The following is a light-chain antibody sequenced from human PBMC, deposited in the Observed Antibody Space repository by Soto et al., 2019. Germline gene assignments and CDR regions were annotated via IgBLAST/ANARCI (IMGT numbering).Light chain of an antibody. J-gene: IGLJ1*01. CDR1: SSDVGGYNY. Sequence: QSVLTQPPSASGSPGQSVTISCTGTSSDVGGYNYVSWYQQHPGKAPKLMIYEVSKRPSGVPDRFSGSKSGNTASLTVSGLQAEDEADYYCSSYAGSNNFVFGPGTKVNVL. CDR3: SSYAGSNNFV. V-gene: IGLV2-8*01. CDR2: EVS.